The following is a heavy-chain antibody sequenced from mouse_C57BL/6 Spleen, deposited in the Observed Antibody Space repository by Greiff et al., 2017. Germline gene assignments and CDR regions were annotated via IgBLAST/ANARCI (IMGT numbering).Heavy chain of an antibody. D-gene: IGHD1-1*01. CDR3: ARGFTTVVAPAY. J-gene: IGHJ3*01. CDR2: IYPSDSET. V-gene: IGHV1-61*01. CDR1: GYTFTSYW. Sequence: VQLQQPGAELVRPGSPVKLSCKASGYTFTSYWMDWVKQRPGQGLEWIGNIYPSDSETHYNQKFKDKATLTVDKSSSTAYMQLSSLTSEDSAVYYCARGFTTVVAPAYWGQGTLVTVSA.